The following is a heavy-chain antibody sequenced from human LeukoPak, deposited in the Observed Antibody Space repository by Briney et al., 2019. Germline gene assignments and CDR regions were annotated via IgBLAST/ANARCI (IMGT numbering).Heavy chain of an antibody. CDR2: INPNSGGT. V-gene: IGHV1-2*02. CDR1: GYTFTGYY. Sequence: GASVKVSCKASGYTFTGYYMHWVLQAPGQGLEWMGWINPNSGGTNYAQKFQGRVTMTRDTSISTAYMELSRLRSDDTAVYYCARLANWEKYYFDYWGQGTLVTVSS. CDR3: ARLANWEKYYFDY. D-gene: IGHD7-27*01. J-gene: IGHJ4*02.